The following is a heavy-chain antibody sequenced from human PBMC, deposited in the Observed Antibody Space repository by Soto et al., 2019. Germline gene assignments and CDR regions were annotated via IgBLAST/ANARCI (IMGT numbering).Heavy chain of an antibody. CDR2: INAGNGNT. J-gene: IGHJ6*02. CDR3: ARSAYYYGSGSYGGYYYYGMDV. D-gene: IGHD3-10*01. CDR1: GYTFTSYA. V-gene: IGHV1-3*01. Sequence: VQLVQSGAEVKKPGASVKVSCKASGYTFTSYAMHWVRQAPGQRLEWMGWINAGNGNTKYSQKFQGRVTITRDTSASTAYMELSSLGSEDTAVYYCARSAYYYGSGSYGGYYYYGMDVWGQGTTVTVSS.